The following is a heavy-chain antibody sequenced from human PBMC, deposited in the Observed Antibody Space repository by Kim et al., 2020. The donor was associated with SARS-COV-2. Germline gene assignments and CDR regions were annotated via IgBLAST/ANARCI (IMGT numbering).Heavy chain of an antibody. J-gene: IGHJ4*02. CDR3: ARDNFDWLFDY. D-gene: IGHD3-9*01. V-gene: IGHV1-18*01. CDR1: GYTFSRYG. Sequence: ASVKVSCKASGYTFSRYGVSWVRQAPGQGLEWMGWINAYSGYKKYSQKFQGRVTMTTDTATSTAYMELRGLRSDDTAVYYCARDNFDWLFDYWGQGTLVT. CDR2: INAYSGYK.